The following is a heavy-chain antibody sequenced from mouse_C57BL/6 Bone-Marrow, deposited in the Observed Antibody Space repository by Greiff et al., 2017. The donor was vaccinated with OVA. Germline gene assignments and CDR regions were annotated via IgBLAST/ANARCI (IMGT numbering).Heavy chain of an antibody. CDR2: IDPENGDT. J-gene: IGHJ2*01. D-gene: IGHD1-1*01. CDR3: TSDIITVEN. V-gene: IGHV14-4*01. CDR1: GFNIKDYY. Sequence: VQLQQSGAELVKPGASVKLSCTASGFNIKDYYMHWVKQRPEQGLEWIGWIDPENGDTEYASKFQGTATITADTSSNTAYLQLSSLTSEYTAVYYCTSDIITVENWGQGTTLTVSS.